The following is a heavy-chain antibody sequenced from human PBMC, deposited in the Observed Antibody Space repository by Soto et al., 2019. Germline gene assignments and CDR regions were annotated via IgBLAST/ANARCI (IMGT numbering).Heavy chain of an antibody. CDR3: ARIGWCRPYYYYYMDV. D-gene: IGHD2-8*02. Sequence: SGPTLVNPTQTLTLTCTFSGFSLSTSGVGVGWIRQPPGKALEWLARIDWDDDKYYSTSLKTRLTISKDTSKNQVVLTMTNMDPVDTATYYCARIGWCRPYYYYYMDVWGKGTTVTVSS. J-gene: IGHJ6*03. CDR2: IDWDDDK. V-gene: IGHV2-70*11. CDR1: GFSLSTSGVG.